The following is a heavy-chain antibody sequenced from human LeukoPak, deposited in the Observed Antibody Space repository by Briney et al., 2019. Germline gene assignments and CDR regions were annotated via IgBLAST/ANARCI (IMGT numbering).Heavy chain of an antibody. CDR2: INYSGNT. CDR1: GYSISSGYY. Sequence: SETLSLTCAVSGYSISSGYYWGWIRQTPGKGLEWIGIINYSGNTYYNPSLKSRVTMSVDTSKNQFSVKLSSVTAADTAMYYCTRHKQVVGSSEIDYWGQGMLVTVSS. CDR3: TRHKQVVGSSEIDY. J-gene: IGHJ4*02. V-gene: IGHV4-38-2*01. D-gene: IGHD1-26*01.